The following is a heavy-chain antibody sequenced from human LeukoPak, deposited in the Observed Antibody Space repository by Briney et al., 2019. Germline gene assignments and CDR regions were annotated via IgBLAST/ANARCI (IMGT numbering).Heavy chain of an antibody. J-gene: IGHJ5*01. V-gene: IGHV5-51*01. Sequence: GESLKISCNGSGYSFSNYWIGWVRQMPGKGLGWRGIIYPEYSDTRYSPSFQGQVTISVDKSISTAYLQWSSLKASDTAMYYCARRSKDIVVVPADYWFDSWGQGTLVTVSS. D-gene: IGHD2-2*01. CDR1: GYSFSNYW. CDR2: IYPEYSDT. CDR3: ARRSKDIVVVPADYWFDS.